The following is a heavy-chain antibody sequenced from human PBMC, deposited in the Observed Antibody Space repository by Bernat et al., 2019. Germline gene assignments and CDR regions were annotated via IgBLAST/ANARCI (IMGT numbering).Heavy chain of an antibody. CDR3: AREFLGYCSGGRCSRYYYYYGMDV. J-gene: IGHJ6*01. V-gene: IGHV1-2*04. Sequence: TFTGYYMHWLRQAPGQGLEWMGWINPNSVGTNYAQKFQVWVTMTRDTSISTAYMELSRLRSDDTDVYYCAREFLGYCSGGRCSRYYYYYGMDVWG. CDR2: INPNSVGT. D-gene: IGHD2-15*01. CDR1: TFTGYY.